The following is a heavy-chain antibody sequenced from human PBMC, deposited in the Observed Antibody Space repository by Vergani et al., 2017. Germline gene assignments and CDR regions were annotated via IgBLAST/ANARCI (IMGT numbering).Heavy chain of an antibody. CDR3: AKGLQLWLGGYFGY. V-gene: IGHV3-23*01. D-gene: IGHD5-18*01. CDR1: GFTFSSYA. Sequence: EVQLLESGGGLVQPGGSLRLSCAASGFTFSSYAMSWVRQAPGKGLGWVSAMRGSGGSTYYADAVKGRFTISSDNSKNTLYLQMNSLRAEDTAGYYCAKGLQLWLGGYFGYWGQGTLVTVSS. CDR2: MRGSGGST. J-gene: IGHJ4*02.